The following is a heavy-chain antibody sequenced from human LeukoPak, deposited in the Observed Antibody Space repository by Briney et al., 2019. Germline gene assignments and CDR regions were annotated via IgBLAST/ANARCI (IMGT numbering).Heavy chain of an antibody. V-gene: IGHV4-34*01. J-gene: IGHJ5*02. CDR2: INHSGST. CDR3: ARGRNRGYSYGYVGFDP. Sequence: PSETLSLTCAVYGGSFSGYYWSWIRQPPGKGLEWIGEINHSGSTNYNPSLKSRVTISVDTSKNQFSLKLSSVTAADTAVYYCARGRNRGYSYGYVGFDPWGQGTLVTVSS. D-gene: IGHD5-18*01. CDR1: GGSFSGYY.